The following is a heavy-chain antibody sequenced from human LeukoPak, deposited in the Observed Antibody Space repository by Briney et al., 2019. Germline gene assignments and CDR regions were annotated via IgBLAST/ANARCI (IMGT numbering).Heavy chain of an antibody. J-gene: IGHJ4*02. D-gene: IGHD3-9*01. V-gene: IGHV3-30*01. CDR3: AGGGINYNILTPLDY. Sequence: GGSLRLSCAASGFTFSSYAMHWVRQAPGKGLEGVAVISYDGSNKYYADSVKGRFTISRDNSKKTLYLQMNRLRAEDTAVYYCAGGGINYNILTPLDYWGQGTLVTVSS. CDR1: GFTFSSYA. CDR2: ISYDGSNK.